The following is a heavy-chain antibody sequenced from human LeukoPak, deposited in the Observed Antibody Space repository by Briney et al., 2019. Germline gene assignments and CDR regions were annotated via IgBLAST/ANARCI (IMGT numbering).Heavy chain of an antibody. CDR1: GYTFTSYG. J-gene: IGHJ4*02. D-gene: IGHD5-24*01. V-gene: IGHV1-18*01. CDR2: ISAYNGNT. Sequence: GAPVKVSCKASGYTFTSYGISWVRQAPGQGLEWMGWISAYNGNTNYAQKLQGRVTMTTETSTSTAYMEVRSLRSDDTAVYYCARAGRDGYNIIDYWGQGTLVTVSS. CDR3: ARAGRDGYNIIDY.